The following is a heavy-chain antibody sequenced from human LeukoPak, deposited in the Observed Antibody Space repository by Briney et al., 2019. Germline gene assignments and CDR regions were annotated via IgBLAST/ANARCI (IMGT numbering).Heavy chain of an antibody. CDR3: AKDYSSHDYWGTDY. J-gene: IGHJ4*02. D-gene: IGHD3-3*01. CDR2: ISGTGVNT. Sequence: GGSLRLSCAASGFTFNTYAMSWVRQAPGKGLEWLSSISGTGVNTYYADSVKGRFTISRDNSKNTLYLQMNSLRAEDTAVYYCAKDYSSHDYWGTDYWGQGTLVTVSS. CDR1: GFTFNTYA. V-gene: IGHV3-23*01.